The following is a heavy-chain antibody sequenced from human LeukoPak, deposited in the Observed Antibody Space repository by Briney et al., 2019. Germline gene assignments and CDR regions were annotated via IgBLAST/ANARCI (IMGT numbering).Heavy chain of an antibody. CDR2: VYRSGST. Sequence: PSETVSLTCAVSGYSISSGYYWGWIRQPPGKGLEWIGSVYRSGSTYYNPSLKSRVTISVDTSKNQISLKVRSVTAADTAVYYCARENWVFDYWGQGILVTVSS. V-gene: IGHV4-38-2*02. J-gene: IGHJ4*02. D-gene: IGHD7-27*01. CDR1: GYSISSGYY. CDR3: ARENWVFDY.